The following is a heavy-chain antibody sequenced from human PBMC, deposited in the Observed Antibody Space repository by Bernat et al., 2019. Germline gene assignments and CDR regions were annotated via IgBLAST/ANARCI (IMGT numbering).Heavy chain of an antibody. CDR2: ISAYNGNT. D-gene: IGHD3-3*01. CDR3: ARVSFGRGVPVFDY. CDR1: GYTFTSYG. V-gene: IGHV1-18*01. J-gene: IGHJ4*02. Sequence: VQLVQSGAEVKKPGATVKISCKVSGYTFTSYGISWVRQAPGQGLEWMGWISAYNGNTNYAQKLQGRVTMTTDTSTSTAYMELRSLRSDDTAVYYCARVSFGRGVPVFDYWGQGTLVTVSS.